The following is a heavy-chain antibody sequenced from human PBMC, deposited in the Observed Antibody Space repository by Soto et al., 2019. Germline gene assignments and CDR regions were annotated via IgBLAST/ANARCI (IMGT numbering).Heavy chain of an antibody. D-gene: IGHD4-17*01. V-gene: IGHV1-8*01. CDR1: GYTFTKFD. CDR2: MNPNSGNT. CDR3: VRGDYGDYSHWFAP. J-gene: IGHJ5*02. Sequence: QVQLVQSGAEVKKPGASVRVSCKASGYTFTKFDINWVRQATGQGLEWMGWMNPNSGNTGYAQKYKGRVTIPMNTSITTAYMEVSTLRSEDKAVYYCVRGDYGDYSHWFAPWRQGTLVTVSS.